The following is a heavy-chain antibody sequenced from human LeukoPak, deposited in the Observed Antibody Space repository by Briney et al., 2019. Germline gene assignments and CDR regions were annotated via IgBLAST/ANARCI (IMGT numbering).Heavy chain of an antibody. CDR2: IYYSGST. CDR1: GGSISSSSYY. CDR3: ARGGAFDI. D-gene: IGHD3-10*01. Sequence: SGTLSLTCTVSGGSISSSSYYWGWIRQPPGKGLEWIGSIYYSGSTYYNPSLKSRVTISVDKSKNQFSLKLSSVTAADTAVYYCARGGAFDIWGRGTMVTVSS. V-gene: IGHV4-39*07. J-gene: IGHJ3*02.